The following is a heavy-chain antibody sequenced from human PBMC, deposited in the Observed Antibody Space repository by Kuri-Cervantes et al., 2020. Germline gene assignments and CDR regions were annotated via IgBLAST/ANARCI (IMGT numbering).Heavy chain of an antibody. V-gene: IGHV4-59*01. CDR1: GGSFSGYY. J-gene: IGHJ6*03. CDR2: IYYSGST. Sequence: SETLSLTCAVYGGSFSGYYWSWIRQPPGKGLEWIGYIYYSGSTNYNPSLKSRVTISVDTSKNQFSLKLSSVTAADTAVYYCAAGGIAARYYYYYMDVWGKGTTVTVSS. CDR3: AAGGIAARYYYYYMDV. D-gene: IGHD6-6*01.